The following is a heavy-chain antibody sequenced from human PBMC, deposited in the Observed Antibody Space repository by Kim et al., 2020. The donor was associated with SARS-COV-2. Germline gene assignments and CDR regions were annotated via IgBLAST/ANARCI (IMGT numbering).Heavy chain of an antibody. CDR2: IYPGDSDT. Sequence: GESLKISCKASGYSFTNYWIAWVRQMPGKGLECMGIIYPGDSDTRYSPSFQGQVTMSVDKSISTAFLQWSSLKASDTAMYYCARFVGNGNPYFAYWGQGTLITVSS. CDR3: ARFVGNGNPYFAY. CDR1: GYSFTNYW. D-gene: IGHD1-26*01. J-gene: IGHJ4*02. V-gene: IGHV5-51*01.